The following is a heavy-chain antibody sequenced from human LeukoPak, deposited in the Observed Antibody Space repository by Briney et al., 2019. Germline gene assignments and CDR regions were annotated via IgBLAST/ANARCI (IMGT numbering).Heavy chain of an antibody. J-gene: IGHJ4*02. CDR1: GFTFRSYG. Sequence: GGSLRLSCAASGFTFRSYGMHWVRQAPGKGLEWVAGIWYDGSNKYYADSVKGRFTVSRDNSKTTLYLQMNRLRDEDTAVYSCATAVASSSGWYADYWGQGTLVTVSS. CDR3: ATAVASSSGWYADY. V-gene: IGHV3-33*01. D-gene: IGHD6-19*01. CDR2: IWYDGSNK.